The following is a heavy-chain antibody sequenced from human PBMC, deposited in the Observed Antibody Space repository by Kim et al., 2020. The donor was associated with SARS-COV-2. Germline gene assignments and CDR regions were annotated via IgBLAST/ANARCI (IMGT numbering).Heavy chain of an antibody. J-gene: IGHJ4*02. V-gene: IGHV4-34*01. CDR3: AREAVAGIGEFDY. CDR1: GGSFSGYY. Sequence: SETLSLTCAVYGGSFSGYYWSWIRQPPGKGLEWIGEINHSGSTNYNPSLKSRVTISVDTSKNQFSLKLSSVTAADTAVYYCAREAVAGIGEFDYWGQGTLVTVSS. CDR2: INHSGST. D-gene: IGHD6-19*01.